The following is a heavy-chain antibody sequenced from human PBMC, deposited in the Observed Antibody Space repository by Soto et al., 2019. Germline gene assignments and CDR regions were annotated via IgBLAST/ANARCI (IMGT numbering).Heavy chain of an antibody. V-gene: IGHV3-13*05. J-gene: IGHJ6*02. CDR3: ARAYSGRLPRRADYYFAMDV. D-gene: IGHD2-15*01. CDR2: IGAADDP. CDR1: GFTFSAYD. Sequence: VGSLRLSCAASGFTFSAYDMHWVRQTTGKGLEWVSAIGAADDPYYLGSVKGRFTISRENAKDSLYLQMNSLRAEDTAVYYCARAYSGRLPRRADYYFAMDVWGQGTTVTVSS.